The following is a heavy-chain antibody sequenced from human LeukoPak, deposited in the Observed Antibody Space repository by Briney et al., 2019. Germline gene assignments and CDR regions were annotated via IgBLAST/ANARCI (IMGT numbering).Heavy chain of an antibody. V-gene: IGHV1-8*01. D-gene: IGHD2-8*02. J-gene: IGHJ6*03. CDR2: MNPNSGTT. Sequence: PGASVKVSCKASGYTFTSYDMNWVRQATGQGLEWMGWMNPNSGTTGYAQKFQGRVTMTRNTSISTAYMELSSLRSEDTAVYYCVRRTGYYNYMDVWGKGTTVTVSS. CDR3: VRRTGYYNYMDV. CDR1: GYTFTSYD.